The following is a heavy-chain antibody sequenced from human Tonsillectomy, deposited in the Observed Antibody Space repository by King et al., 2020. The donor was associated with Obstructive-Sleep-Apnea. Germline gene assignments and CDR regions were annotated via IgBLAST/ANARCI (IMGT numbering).Heavy chain of an antibody. V-gene: IGHV3-23*04. Sequence: VQLVESGGGLVQPGGSLRLSCAASGFTFSSYAMSWVRQAPGKGLEWVSTISGSGGSIYYADSVKGRFTISRDNSENTLYLQMNSRRAEDTAVYYCAKTQRSYYDTSGYWRDAFDIWGQGTMVTVSS. D-gene: IGHD3-22*01. CDR1: GFTFSSYA. CDR2: ISGSGGSI. J-gene: IGHJ3*02. CDR3: AKTQRSYYDTSGYWRDAFDI.